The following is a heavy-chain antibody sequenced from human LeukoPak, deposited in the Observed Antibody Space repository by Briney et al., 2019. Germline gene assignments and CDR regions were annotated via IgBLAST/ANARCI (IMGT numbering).Heavy chain of an antibody. V-gene: IGHV3-30*02. D-gene: IGHD3-22*01. J-gene: IGHJ4*02. Sequence: GGSLRLSCAASGFTFSGYHMHWVRQAPGKGLEWAAFIQYDGSNEHYADSVNGRFTISRDNSRNTLYLQMSSLRPEDTAVYYCGKHDSSYSGNWGQGTLVTVSS. CDR3: GKHDSSYSGN. CDR1: GFTFSGYH. CDR2: IQYDGSNE.